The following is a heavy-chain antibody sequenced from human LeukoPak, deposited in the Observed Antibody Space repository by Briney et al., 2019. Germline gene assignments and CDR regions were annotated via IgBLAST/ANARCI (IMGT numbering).Heavy chain of an antibody. V-gene: IGHV4-30-4*01. D-gene: IGHD3-22*01. J-gene: IGHJ4*02. CDR2: IYYSGST. Sequence: SETLSLTCTVSGGSISSGDYYWSWIRQPPGKGLEWMGYIYYSGSTYYNPSLKSRVTISVDTSKNQFSLKLSSVTAADTAVYYCARSQVTGYDSSGYSFDYWGQGTLVTVSS. CDR3: ARSQVTGYDSSGYSFDY. CDR1: GGSISSGDYY.